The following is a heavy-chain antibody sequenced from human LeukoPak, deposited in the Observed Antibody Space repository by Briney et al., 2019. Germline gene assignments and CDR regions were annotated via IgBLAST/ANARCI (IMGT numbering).Heavy chain of an antibody. CDR3: ARDLSGHLDGDIVVVPAAIGAFDI. Sequence: PSETLSLTCIVSGGSISSSTYYWGWIRQPPGKGLEWIGTIYYSGSTYYNPSLKSRVTISVDTSKNQFSLKLSSVTAADTAVYYCARDLSGHLDGDIVVVPAAIGAFDIWGQGTMVTVSS. V-gene: IGHV4-39*07. J-gene: IGHJ3*02. CDR1: GGSISSSTYY. CDR2: IYYSGST. D-gene: IGHD2-2*01.